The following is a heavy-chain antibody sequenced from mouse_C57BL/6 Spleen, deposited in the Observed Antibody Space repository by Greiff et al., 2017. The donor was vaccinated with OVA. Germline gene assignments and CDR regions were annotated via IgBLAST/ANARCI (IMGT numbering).Heavy chain of an antibody. Sequence: QVQLQQSDAELVKPGASVKISCKVSGYTFTDHTIHWMKQRPEQGLEWIGYIYPRDGSTKYNEKFKGKATLTADKSSSTASLQLTSLTSEDSAFYFCSSPNGCCPLFAYWGQGTPLTVSA. J-gene: IGHJ2*01. V-gene: IGHV1-78*01. CDR1: GYTFTDHT. D-gene: IGHD2-2*01. CDR3: SSPNGCCPLFAY. CDR2: IYPRDGST.